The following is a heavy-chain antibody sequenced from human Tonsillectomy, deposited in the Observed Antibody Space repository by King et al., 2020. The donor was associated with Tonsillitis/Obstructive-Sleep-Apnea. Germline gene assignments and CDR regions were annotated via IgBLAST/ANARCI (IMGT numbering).Heavy chain of an antibody. CDR2: IYPGDSDT. Sequence: VQLVQSGAEVKKPGESLKISCKGSGYSFTNYWIGWVRQMPGKGLEWMGIIYPGDSDTRYSPSFQGQVTISADKSISTAYLQWSSLKASDTAIYYCARHMEFCITTNCYMGVYYYGMDVWGQGTTVTVSS. CDR3: ARHMEFCITTNCYMGVYYYGMDV. J-gene: IGHJ6*02. CDR1: GYSFTNYW. V-gene: IGHV5-51*01. D-gene: IGHD3-22*01.